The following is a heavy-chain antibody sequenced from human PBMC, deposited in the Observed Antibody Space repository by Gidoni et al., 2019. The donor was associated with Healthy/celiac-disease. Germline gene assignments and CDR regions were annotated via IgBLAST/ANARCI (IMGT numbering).Heavy chain of an antibody. D-gene: IGHD4-17*01. V-gene: IGHV1-58*01. CDR1: GFTFTSSA. Sequence: QMQLVPSGPEVKKPGTSVKVSCKASGFTFTSSAVQWVRQDRGQRLEWIGWIVGGSGNTNYAQKCQERVTITRDMSTSTAYMELSSLRSEDTAVYYCAAPGRNDYGDYLPHWYFDLWGRGTLVTVSS. CDR3: AAPGRNDYGDYLPHWYFDL. J-gene: IGHJ2*01. CDR2: IVGGSGNT.